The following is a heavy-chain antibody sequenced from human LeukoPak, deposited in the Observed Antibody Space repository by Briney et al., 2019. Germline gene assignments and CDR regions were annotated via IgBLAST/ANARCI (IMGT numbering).Heavy chain of an antibody. D-gene: IGHD3-9*01. CDR3: ARAPSHYDVLTGYYGGWFDS. V-gene: IGHV4-34*01. CDR1: GGSFSGYY. CDR2: INHSGSS. J-gene: IGHJ5*01. Sequence: SETLSLTCAVYGGSFSGYYWSWIRQPPGKGLEWIGEINHSGSSNYNPSLKSRVTISVDTSKNQFSLKLSSVTAADMAVYYCARAPSHYDVLTGYYGGWFDSWGQGTLVTVSS.